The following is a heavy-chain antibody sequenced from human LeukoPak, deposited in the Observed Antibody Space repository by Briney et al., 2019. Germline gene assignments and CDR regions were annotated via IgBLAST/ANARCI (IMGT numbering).Heavy chain of an antibody. D-gene: IGHD6-19*01. J-gene: IGHJ6*04. CDR1: GYTFTSYG. V-gene: IGHV1-18*01. CDR3: ARVVIAVAGTGLMDV. CDR2: ISAYNGNT. Sequence: VASVKVSRKASGYTFTSYGISWVRQAPGQGLEWMGWISAYNGNTNYAQKLQGRVTMTTDTSTSTAYMELRSLRSDDTAVYYCARVVIAVAGTGLMDVWGKGTTVTVSS.